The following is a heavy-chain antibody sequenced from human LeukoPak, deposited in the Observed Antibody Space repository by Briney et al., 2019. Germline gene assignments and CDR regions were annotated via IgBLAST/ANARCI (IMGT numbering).Heavy chain of an antibody. J-gene: IGHJ4*02. CDR1: GGSFSGYY. V-gene: IGHV4-34*01. CDR2: INHSGST. D-gene: IGHD3-16*01. CDR3: ARAVWGELALFDY. Sequence: PSETLSLTCAVYGGSFSGYYWSWIRQPPGKGLEWIGEINHSGSTNYNPSLKSRVTISVDKSKNQFSLKLSSVTAADTAVYYCARAVWGELALFDYWGQGTLVTVSS.